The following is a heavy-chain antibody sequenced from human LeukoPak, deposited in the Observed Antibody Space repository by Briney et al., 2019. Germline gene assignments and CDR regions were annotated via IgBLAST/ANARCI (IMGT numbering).Heavy chain of an antibody. CDR3: ARGHTRITMLRGSRSAYYFDY. V-gene: IGHV4-38-2*02. J-gene: IGHJ4*02. D-gene: IGHD3-10*01. CDR1: GYSISSDYY. Sequence: PSETLSLTCTVSGYSISSDYYWGWIRQPPEKGLEWIGSIYHSGNTYYNPSLKSRVTISVDTSKDLFSLKLSSVTAADTAVYYCARGHTRITMLRGSRSAYYFDYWGQGTLVTVSS. CDR2: IYHSGNT.